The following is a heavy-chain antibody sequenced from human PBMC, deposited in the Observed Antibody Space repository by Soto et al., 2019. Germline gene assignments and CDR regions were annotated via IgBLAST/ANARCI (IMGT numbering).Heavy chain of an antibody. Sequence: GGSLRLSCAASGFTFSSCAMGWVRQAPGKGLEWVSDIIDSGGSTYYAQKFQGRVTITADKSTSTAYMELSSLRSEDTAVYYCAMYSSSWYGYDPMDVWGQGTTVTVSS. CDR2: IIDSGGST. CDR1: GFTFSSCA. D-gene: IGHD6-13*01. CDR3: AMYSSSWYGYDPMDV. J-gene: IGHJ6*02. V-gene: IGHV3-23*01.